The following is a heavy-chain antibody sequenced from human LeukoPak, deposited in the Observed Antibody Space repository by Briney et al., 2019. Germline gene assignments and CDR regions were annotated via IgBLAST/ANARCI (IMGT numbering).Heavy chain of an antibody. V-gene: IGHV3-72*01. CDR1: GFTFSSYA. Sequence: GGSLRLSCAASGFTFSSYAMSWVRQAPGKGLEWVGRTRNKANSYTTEYAASVKGRFSISRDDSKNSLYLQMNSLKTEDTAVYYCARVLPVGGHYYFDCWGQGIQVTVSS. CDR2: TRNKANSYTT. CDR3: ARVLPVGGHYYFDC. D-gene: IGHD4-23*01. J-gene: IGHJ4*02.